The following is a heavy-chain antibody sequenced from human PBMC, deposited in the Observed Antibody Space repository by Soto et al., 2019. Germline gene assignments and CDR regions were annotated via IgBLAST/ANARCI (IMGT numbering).Heavy chain of an antibody. D-gene: IGHD3-22*01. Sequence: SETLSLTCTVSGGSISSGDYYWSWIRQHPGKGLEWIGYIYYSGSTYYNPSLKSRVTISVDTSKNQFSLKLSSVTAADTAVYYCARGNYYDSSGYYYAYWGQGTLVTVSS. CDR3: ARGNYYDSSGYYYAY. CDR1: GGSISSGDYY. CDR2: IYYSGST. J-gene: IGHJ4*02. V-gene: IGHV4-31*03.